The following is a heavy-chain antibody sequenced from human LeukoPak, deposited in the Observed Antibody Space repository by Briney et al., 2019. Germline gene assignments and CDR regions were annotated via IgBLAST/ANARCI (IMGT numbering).Heavy chain of an antibody. V-gene: IGHV3-7*03. J-gene: IGHJ4*02. CDR1: GFTFSSYW. CDR3: ARVGILTRGYSHGYHC. CDR2: IKQDGRDK. D-gene: IGHD5-12*01. Sequence: PGGSLRLSCAVSGFTFSSYWMSWVRQAPGKGLEWVANIKQDGRDKYYADSVKGRFSISRENAKDSLYLQMNRLRAEDTAVYYCARVGILTRGYSHGYHCRGQGTLVTVSS.